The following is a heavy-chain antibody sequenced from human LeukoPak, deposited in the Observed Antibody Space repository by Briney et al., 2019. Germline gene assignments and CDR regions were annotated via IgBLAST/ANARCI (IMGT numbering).Heavy chain of an antibody. CDR2: LTGSGRIT. J-gene: IGHJ4*02. Sequence: GGSLRLSCAASGFTFSSYAMSWVRQAPGKELEWVSALTGSGRITHYADSVRGRFTIASDNAKDTLYLQMNSLRAEDTAIYYCARMYTGSSSFDYWGQGTLVTVS. CDR3: ARMYTGSSSFDY. V-gene: IGHV3-23*01. D-gene: IGHD6-6*01. CDR1: GFTFSSYA.